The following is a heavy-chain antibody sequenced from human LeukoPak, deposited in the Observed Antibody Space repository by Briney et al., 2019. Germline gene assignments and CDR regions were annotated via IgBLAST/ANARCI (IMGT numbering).Heavy chain of an antibody. CDR1: GYTFTSNY. Sequence: GASVKVSCKASGYTFTSNYMHWVRQAPGQGLEWMGVINPSGGSTSYAQKFQGRVTMTRDMSTGTDYMELSSLRSEDTAVYYCARDNSVGDYAWWFDPWGQGTLVTVSS. V-gene: IGHV1-46*01. CDR3: ARDNSVGDYAWWFDP. J-gene: IGHJ5*02. D-gene: IGHD1-26*01. CDR2: INPSGGST.